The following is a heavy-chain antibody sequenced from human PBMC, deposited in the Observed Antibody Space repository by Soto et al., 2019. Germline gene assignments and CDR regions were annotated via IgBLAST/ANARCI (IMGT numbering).Heavy chain of an antibody. CDR1: GYTCTGYS. CDR3: PGDRGYLVY. CDR2: INTDNGDA. J-gene: IGHJ1*01. Sequence: DSVRVSCKSSGYTCTGYSRHGVRQARGEGLEWIGWINTDNGDAKYSQKFQGRVTVTRDTSATTAYMQVSSLRSEDTAVYYSPGDRGYLVYSALGTPVPVSS. V-gene: IGHV1-3*04. D-gene: IGHD5-12*01.